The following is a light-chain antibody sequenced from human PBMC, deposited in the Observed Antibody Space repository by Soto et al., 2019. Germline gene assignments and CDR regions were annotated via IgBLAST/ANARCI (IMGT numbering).Light chain of an antibody. Sequence: QSALTQPASVSGAPGQGVTISCTGSISNIGPTYDVHWYQQLPGTAPKLLIYANTNRPSGVPDRFSGSKSGTSASLAITGLQAEDEADYYCQSYDSSLSGYVFGTGTKVT. CDR3: QSYDSSLSGYV. J-gene: IGLJ1*01. V-gene: IGLV1-40*01. CDR2: ANT. CDR1: ISNIGPTYD.